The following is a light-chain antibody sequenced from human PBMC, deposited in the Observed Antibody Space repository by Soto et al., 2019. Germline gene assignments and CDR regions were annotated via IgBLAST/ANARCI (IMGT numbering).Light chain of an antibody. CDR3: QSYDSRLSGVV. CDR2: NNN. V-gene: IGLV1-40*01. Sequence: QSVLTQPPSVSGAPGQRGTISCTGSSSNIGAGYDVHWYQQLPGTAPKLLIYNNNNRPSGVPDRFSVSKSVTSASLAITGLQADDEADYYCQSYDSRLSGVVFGGGTQLNVL. CDR1: SSNIGAGYD. J-gene: IGLJ2*01.